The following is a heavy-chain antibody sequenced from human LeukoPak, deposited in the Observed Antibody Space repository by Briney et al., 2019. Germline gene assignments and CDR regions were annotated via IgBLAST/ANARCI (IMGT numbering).Heavy chain of an antibody. V-gene: IGHV3-30*04. CDR1: GFTFSSYA. J-gene: IGHJ6*02. Sequence: PGRSLRLSCAASGFTFSSYAMHWVRQAPGKGLEWVAVISYDGSNKYYADSVKGRFTISRDNSKNTLYLQMNSLRAEDTAVYYCASDRLQQWLAELEYYYYGMDVWGQGTTVTVSS. CDR3: ASDRLQQWLAELEYYYYGMDV. D-gene: IGHD6-19*01. CDR2: ISYDGSNK.